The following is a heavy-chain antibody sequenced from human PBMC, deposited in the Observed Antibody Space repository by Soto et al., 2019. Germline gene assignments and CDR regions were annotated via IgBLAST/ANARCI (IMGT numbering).Heavy chain of an antibody. CDR3: VRVGVGIGNRFDS. D-gene: IGHD1-26*01. CDR1: NGSISGFY. Sequence: SETLSLTCSVSNGSISGFYWTWIRQPPGKILEWIGYIHYSGRTDYNPSLTSRATMSVDTSKNQFSLNLKSITAADTAVYYCVRVGVGIGNRFDSWGRGTLVTVSS. J-gene: IGHJ4*02. V-gene: IGHV4-59*12. CDR2: IHYSGRT.